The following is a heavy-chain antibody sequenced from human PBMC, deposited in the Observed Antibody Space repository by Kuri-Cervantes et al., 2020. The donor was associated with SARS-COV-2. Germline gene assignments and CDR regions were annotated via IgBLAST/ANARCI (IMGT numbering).Heavy chain of an antibody. J-gene: IGHJ6*03. V-gene: IGHV1-24*01. Sequence: ASVKVSCKVSGYTLTELSMHWVRQAPGKGLEWMGGFDPEDGETIYAQKFQGRVTMTEDTSTDTAYMELSRLRSDDTAVYYCARGVFITNPPSYYYYMDVWGKGTTVTVSS. CDR2: FDPEDGET. CDR3: ARGVFITNPPSYYYYMDV. D-gene: IGHD3-3*01. CDR1: GYTLTELS.